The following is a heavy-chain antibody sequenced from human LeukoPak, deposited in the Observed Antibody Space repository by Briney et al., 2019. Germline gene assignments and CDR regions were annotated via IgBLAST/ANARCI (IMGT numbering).Heavy chain of an antibody. D-gene: IGHD3-16*01. Sequence: GASVKVSCKAPGYTFTSYGISWVRQAPGQGLEWMGWISAYNGNTNYAQKLQGRVTMTTDTSTSTAYMELRSLRSDDTAVYYCARAPRGMITFGGVTRDWGQGTLVTVSS. J-gene: IGHJ4*02. V-gene: IGHV1-18*01. CDR1: GYTFTSYG. CDR2: ISAYNGNT. CDR3: ARAPRGMITFGGVTRD.